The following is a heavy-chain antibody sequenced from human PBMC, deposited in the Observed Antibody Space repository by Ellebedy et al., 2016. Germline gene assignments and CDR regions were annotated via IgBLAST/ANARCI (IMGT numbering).Heavy chain of an antibody. Sequence: GGSLRLSXAASGFTFSTFFMSWVRQAPGKGLEWVSTISGDGDDTHFADSVKGRFTISRDNSKRTVYLQMNSLRAEDTAVYYYRQGHYADYWGQGTLVTVSS. CDR2: ISGDGDDT. J-gene: IGHJ4*02. CDR1: GFTFSTFF. V-gene: IGHV3-23*01. CDR3: RQGHYADY.